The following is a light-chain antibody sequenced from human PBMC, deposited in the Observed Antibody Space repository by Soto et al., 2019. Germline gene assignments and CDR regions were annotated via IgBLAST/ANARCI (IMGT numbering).Light chain of an antibody. CDR3: SSYAATNNYV. Sequence: QSALTQPPSASGSPGQSVTISRTRTSSDVGGYNFVSWYRQYPGKAPHLIIYEVTKRPSGFPDRFSGSKSGTTASLTVSGLQAEYEADYYCSSYAATNNYVFGSGTKVTVL. CDR1: SSDVGGYNF. J-gene: IGLJ1*01. V-gene: IGLV2-8*01. CDR2: EVT.